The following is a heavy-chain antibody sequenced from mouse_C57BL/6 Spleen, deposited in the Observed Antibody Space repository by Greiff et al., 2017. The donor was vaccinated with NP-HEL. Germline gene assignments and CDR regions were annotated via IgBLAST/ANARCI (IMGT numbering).Heavy chain of an antibody. V-gene: IGHV1-82*01. CDR1: GYAFSSSW. Sequence: VQLQQSGPELVKPGASVKISCKASGYAFSSSWMNWVKQRPGKGLEWIGRIYPGDGDTNYNGKFKGKATLTADKSSSTAYMQLSSLTSEDSAVYFCARGELHYWYFDVWGTGTTVTVSS. J-gene: IGHJ1*03. D-gene: IGHD1-1*01. CDR2: IYPGDGDT. CDR3: ARGELHYWYFDV.